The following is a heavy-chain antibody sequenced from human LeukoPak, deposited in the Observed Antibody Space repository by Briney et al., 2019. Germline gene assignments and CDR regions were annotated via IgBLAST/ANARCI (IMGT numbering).Heavy chain of an antibody. J-gene: IGHJ4*02. CDR2: ISSSSSYI. D-gene: IGHD2-2*01. CDR3: ARGIAGYCSSTSCPTG. Sequence: GGSLRLSCAASGFTFSSYSMNWVRQAPGKGLERVSSISSSSSYIYYADSVKGRFTISRDNAKNSLYLQMNSLRAEDTAVYYCARGIAGYCSSTSCPTGWGQGTLVTVSS. V-gene: IGHV3-21*01. CDR1: GFTFSSYS.